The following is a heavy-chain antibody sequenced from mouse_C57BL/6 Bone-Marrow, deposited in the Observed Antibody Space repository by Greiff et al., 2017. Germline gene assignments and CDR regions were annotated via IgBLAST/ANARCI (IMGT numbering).Heavy chain of an antibody. CDR3: ASEWFYYSYYYAMDY. D-gene: IGHD2-1*01. Sequence: QVQLQQPGAELVKPGASVKLSCKASGYTFTSYWMHWVKQRPGQGLEWIGMIHPNSGSTNYNEKFKSKATLTVDKSSSTAYMQLSSLTSEDSAVYYCASEWFYYSYYYAMDYWCQGTSVTVSS. V-gene: IGHV1-64*01. CDR1: GYTFTSYW. J-gene: IGHJ4*01. CDR2: IHPNSGST.